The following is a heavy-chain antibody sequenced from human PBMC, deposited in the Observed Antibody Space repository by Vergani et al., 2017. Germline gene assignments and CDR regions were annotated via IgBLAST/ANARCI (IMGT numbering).Heavy chain of an antibody. J-gene: IGHJ6*03. Sequence: QVQLQQWGAGLLKPSETLSLTCAVYGGSFSGYYWSWIRQPPGKGLEWIGEINHSGSTNYNPSLKSRVTISVDTSKNQFSLKLSSVTAADTAVYYCAREGRWLQPYYYYYYMDVWGKGTTVTVSS. V-gene: IGHV4-34*01. D-gene: IGHD5-24*01. CDR2: INHSGST. CDR1: GGSFSGYY. CDR3: AREGRWLQPYYYYYYMDV.